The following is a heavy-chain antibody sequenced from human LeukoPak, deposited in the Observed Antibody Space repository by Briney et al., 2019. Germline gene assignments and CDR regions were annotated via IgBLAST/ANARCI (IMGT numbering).Heavy chain of an antibody. V-gene: IGHV3-23*01. CDR3: AKDGSWGDYQFYFYMDV. CDR1: GSGFTFGNFA. Sequence: PGGSLRLSCEVSGSGFTFGNFAMSWVPQAPGKELEWVSGISGSGYYTYYADSVNGRFTISRDNSKNTVYIQINSLRAEDTAVYYCAKDGSWGDYQFYFYMDVWGKGTTVTVSS. J-gene: IGHJ6*03. CDR2: ISGSGYYT. D-gene: IGHD2-2*01.